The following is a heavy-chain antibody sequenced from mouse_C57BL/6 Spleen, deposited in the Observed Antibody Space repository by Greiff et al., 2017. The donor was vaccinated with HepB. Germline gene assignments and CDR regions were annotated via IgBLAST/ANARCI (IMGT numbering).Heavy chain of an antibody. CDR2: IDPETGGT. J-gene: IGHJ2*01. V-gene: IGHV1-15*01. Sequence: QVHVKQSGAELVRPGASVTLSCKASGYTFTDYEMHWVKQTPVHGLEWIGAIDPETGGTAYNQKFKGKAILTADKSSSTAYMELRSLTSEDSAVYYSFLGPDYWGQGTTLTVSS. CDR1: GYTFTDYE. CDR3: FLGPDY. D-gene: IGHD4-1*01.